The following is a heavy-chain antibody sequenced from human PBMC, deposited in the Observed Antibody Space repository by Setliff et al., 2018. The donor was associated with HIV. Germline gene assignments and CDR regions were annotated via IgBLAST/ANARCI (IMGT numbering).Heavy chain of an antibody. Sequence: SETLSLTCAVSGGSISSNWWSWVRQPPGKGLEWIGDIYHSGTTNYNPSLKSRVTISVDKSKNQISLKMTSVTAADRAVYYCGGSSRWGFVYWGQGTLVTVSS. V-gene: IGHV4-4*02. CDR3: GGSSRWGFVY. CDR1: GGSISSNW. J-gene: IGHJ4*02. D-gene: IGHD6-13*01. CDR2: IYHSGTT.